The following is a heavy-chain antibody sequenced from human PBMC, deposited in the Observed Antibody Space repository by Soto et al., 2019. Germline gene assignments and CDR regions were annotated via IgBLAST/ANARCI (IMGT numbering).Heavy chain of an antibody. CDR2: IYYTGST. CDR1: AGSISSYY. V-gene: IGHV4-59*01. Sequence: QVQLQESGPGLVKPSETLSLTCTVSAGSISSYYWSWIRQPPGKGLEWIGNIYYTGSTNYNPSLKGRVTMSLATSKSQFSLNLTSVTAADTAVYYCARGARGYSYGWGQGTLVTVSS. D-gene: IGHD5-18*01. J-gene: IGHJ4*02. CDR3: ARGARGYSYG.